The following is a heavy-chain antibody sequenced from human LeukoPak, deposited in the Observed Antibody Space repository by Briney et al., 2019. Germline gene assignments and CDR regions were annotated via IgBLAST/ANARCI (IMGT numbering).Heavy chain of an antibody. CDR1: GFTFISYG. CDR2: ISGYNDET. Sequence: ASVKVSCKASGFTFISYGVSWVRQAPGQGLEWMGWISGYNDETQYQQKFQDRVTMTRDTTATTAFLEMRSLRYDDTAIYYCATAAVADDAFDVWGQGTLVTVSS. CDR3: ATAAVADDAFDV. V-gene: IGHV1-18*01. D-gene: IGHD6-13*01. J-gene: IGHJ3*01.